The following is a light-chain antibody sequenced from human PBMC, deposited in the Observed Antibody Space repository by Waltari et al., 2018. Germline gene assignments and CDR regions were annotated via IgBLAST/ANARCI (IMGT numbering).Light chain of an antibody. J-gene: IGLJ2*01. V-gene: IGLV2-8*01. CDR2: EVA. Sequence: QSALTQPPSASGSPGQSVTISCPGTSRDVGGIDYVSWYQLHPGKAPELLIYEVAKRPSGVPDRFSGSKSANTASLTVSDLQPEDEADYYCSSYGGSNNVLFGGGTKLTVL. CDR3: SSYGGSNNVL. CDR1: SRDVGGIDY.